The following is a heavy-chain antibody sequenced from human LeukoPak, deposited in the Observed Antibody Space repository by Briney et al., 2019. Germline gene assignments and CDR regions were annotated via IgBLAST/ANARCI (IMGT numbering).Heavy chain of an antibody. CDR1: NYSLTSRTW. CDR3: ARGSTGYPFDY. Sequence: QASDTLSLTCAVSNYSLTSRTWWGWIRQPPGKGLEWIGNVYYTGSTNYNPSLRSRVTISADTSKNQFSLKLSSVTAADTAVYYCARGSTGYPFDYWGQGTLVTVSS. D-gene: IGHD3-9*01. V-gene: IGHV4-28*03. CDR2: VYYTGST. J-gene: IGHJ4*02.